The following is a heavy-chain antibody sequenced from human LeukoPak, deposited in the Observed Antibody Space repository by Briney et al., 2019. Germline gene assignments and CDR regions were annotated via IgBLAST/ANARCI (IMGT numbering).Heavy chain of an antibody. CDR1: GFTFSSYA. CDR3: AKSVAIYFYYGLDV. V-gene: IGHV3-23*01. CDR2: ICGSGGVT. J-gene: IGHJ6*02. D-gene: IGHD3-3*01. Sequence: GGSLRLSCAVSGFTFSSYAMSWVRQAPGRGLEWVSGICGSGGVTYYADSVKGRFTISRDGSKSTLYLQMNSLRAEDTAPYYCAKSVAIYFYYGLDVWGQGTTVAVSS.